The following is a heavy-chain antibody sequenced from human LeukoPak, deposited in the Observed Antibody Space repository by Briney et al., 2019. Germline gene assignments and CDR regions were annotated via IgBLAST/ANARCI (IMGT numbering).Heavy chain of an antibody. Sequence: KPGGSLRLSCAASGFTFSDYYMSWIRQAPGKGLEWVSYISSSGSTIYYAESVKGRFTISRDNAKNSLYLQMNSLRTEDTAVYYCARDPRLRLKRSGWFDPWGQGTLVTVSS. V-gene: IGHV3-11*04. J-gene: IGHJ5*02. D-gene: IGHD4-17*01. CDR1: GFTFSDYY. CDR3: ARDPRLRLKRSGWFDP. CDR2: ISSSGSTI.